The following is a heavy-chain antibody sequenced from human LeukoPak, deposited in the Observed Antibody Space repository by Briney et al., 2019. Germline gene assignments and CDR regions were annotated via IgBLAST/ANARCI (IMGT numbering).Heavy chain of an antibody. CDR2: INRSGST. Sequence: SETLSLTCAVYGGSFSGYYWSWIRQPPGKGLEWIGEINRSGSTNYNPSLKSRVTISVDTSKNQFSLKLSSVTAADTAVYYCARHRPYCSGGSCYYYMDVWGKGTTVTVSS. D-gene: IGHD2-15*01. J-gene: IGHJ6*03. V-gene: IGHV4-34*01. CDR1: GGSFSGYY. CDR3: ARHRPYCSGGSCYYYMDV.